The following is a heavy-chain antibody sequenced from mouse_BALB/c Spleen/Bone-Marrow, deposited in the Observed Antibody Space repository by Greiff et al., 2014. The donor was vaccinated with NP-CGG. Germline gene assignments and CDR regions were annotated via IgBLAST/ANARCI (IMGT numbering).Heavy chain of an antibody. Sequence: EVQRVESGAELVKLGASVKLSCTASDLNIKDTYMHWVKQRPEQGLEWIGRIDPANGNTKYDPKFQGKATITADTSSNTAHLQLNSLTSEDTAVYYCASYRYGWYFDVWGAGTTVTVSS. CDR3: ASYRYGWYFDV. J-gene: IGHJ1*01. V-gene: IGHV14-3*02. CDR2: IDPANGNT. D-gene: IGHD2-12*01. CDR1: DLNIKDTY.